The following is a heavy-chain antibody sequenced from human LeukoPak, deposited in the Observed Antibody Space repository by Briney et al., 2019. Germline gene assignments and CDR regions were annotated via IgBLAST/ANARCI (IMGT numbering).Heavy chain of an antibody. CDR3: ARVRLADERAWAY. D-gene: IGHD3-3*02. V-gene: IGHV1-2*02. Sequence: ASVKVSCKASGYTFSDFYIHWVRQAPGQGLEYVGWITPKSGDTYSPQRFQGRVAMSRDASISTAYMELSSLRSDDTAVYFCARVRLADERAWAYWGQGTLVTVSS. J-gene: IGHJ4*02. CDR1: GYTFSDFY. CDR2: ITPKSGDT.